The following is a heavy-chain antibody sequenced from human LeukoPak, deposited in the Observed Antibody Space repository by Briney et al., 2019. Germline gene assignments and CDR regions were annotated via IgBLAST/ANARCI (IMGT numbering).Heavy chain of an antibody. Sequence: SETLSLTCSVSGGSIGGYSWTWVRQPPGKRLEYIGYISYTGITYYNPSLMSRVTISVATSKNQFSLKLASVTAADTAVYYCARRSYSSGWSYWFDPWGQGTLVTVSS. CDR1: GGSIGGYS. V-gene: IGHV4-59*01. D-gene: IGHD6-19*01. CDR2: ISYTGIT. CDR3: ARRSYSSGWSYWFDP. J-gene: IGHJ5*02.